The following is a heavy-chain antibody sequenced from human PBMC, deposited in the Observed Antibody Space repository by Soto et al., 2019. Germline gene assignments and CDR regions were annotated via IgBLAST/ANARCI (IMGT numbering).Heavy chain of an antibody. D-gene: IGHD3-10*01. Sequence: QVQLQESGPGLVKPSETLSLTCTVSGGSISSYYWSWIRQPPGKGLEWIGYIYYSGSTNYNPSLKSRVTISVATSKNQFSLKLSSVTAADTAVYYCARGGYYYGSGRRNMDVWGQGTTVTVSS. V-gene: IGHV4-59*01. CDR2: IYYSGST. J-gene: IGHJ6*02. CDR1: GGSISSYY. CDR3: ARGGYYYGSGRRNMDV.